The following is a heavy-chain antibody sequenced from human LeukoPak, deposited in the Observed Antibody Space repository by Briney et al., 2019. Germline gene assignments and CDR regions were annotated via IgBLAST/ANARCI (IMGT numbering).Heavy chain of an antibody. Sequence: SETLSLTCTVSGGSISSGDYYWSWIRQPPGKGLEWIGYIYYSWSTYYNPSLKSRVTISVDTSKNQFSLKLSSVTAADTAVYYCAREIRGVPFVWGQGTLVTVSS. CDR1: GGSISSGDYY. CDR3: AREIRGVPFV. J-gene: IGHJ4*02. D-gene: IGHD3-10*01. CDR2: IYYSWST. V-gene: IGHV4-30-4*01.